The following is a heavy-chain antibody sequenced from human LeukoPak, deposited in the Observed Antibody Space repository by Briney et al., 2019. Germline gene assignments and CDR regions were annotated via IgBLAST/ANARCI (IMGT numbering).Heavy chain of an antibody. D-gene: IGHD5-18*01. CDR1: GFTFRSHA. Sequence: AGGSLRLSCVGSGFTFRSHAMSWVRQAPEKGLEFVSGIYENGGTTYYADSVKGRFSISRDNSKNTLYLQMNSLRAEDTAVYYCAPFGNGYFRLAYWGQGTLVTVSS. CDR2: IYENGGTT. CDR3: APFGNGYFRLAY. J-gene: IGHJ4*02. V-gene: IGHV3-23*01.